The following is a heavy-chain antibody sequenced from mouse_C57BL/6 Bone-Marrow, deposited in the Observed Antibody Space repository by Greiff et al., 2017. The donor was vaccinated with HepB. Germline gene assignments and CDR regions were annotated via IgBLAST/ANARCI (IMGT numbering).Heavy chain of an antibody. CDR3: ARSEGSSGYVAY. J-gene: IGHJ3*01. CDR2: IDPSDSYT. CDR1: GYTFTSYW. Sequence: VQLQQPGAELVMPGASVKLSCKASGYTFTSYWMHWVKQRPGQGLEWIGEIDPSDSYTNYNQKFKGKSTLTVDKSSSTAYMQLSSLTSEDSAVYYCARSEGSSGYVAYWGQGTLVTVSA. D-gene: IGHD3-2*02. V-gene: IGHV1-69*01.